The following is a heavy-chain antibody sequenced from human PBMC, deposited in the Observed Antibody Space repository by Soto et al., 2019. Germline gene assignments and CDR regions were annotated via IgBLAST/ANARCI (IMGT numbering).Heavy chain of an antibody. CDR1: GGSVISGRFY. J-gene: IGHJ4*02. Sequence: PSETLSLTCTVSGGSVISGRFYLICIRQPPGKGLEWIGYIYYSGSTKYNPSLRSRVTISVDTSKNQFSLKLTSVTAADTAVYYCARSGSGSGWLGGQGTLVTVSS. D-gene: IGHD6-19*01. CDR2: IYYSGST. V-gene: IGHV4-61*01. CDR3: ARSGSGSGWL.